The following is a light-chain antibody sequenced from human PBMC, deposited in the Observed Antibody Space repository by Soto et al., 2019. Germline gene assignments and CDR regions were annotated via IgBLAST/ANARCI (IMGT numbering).Light chain of an antibody. CDR1: SGHSSYA. CDR3: QTWGTGIRV. Sequence: QPVLTQSPSASASLGASVKLTCTLSSGHSSYAIAWHQQQPEKGPRYLMKLNSDGSHSKGDGIPDRLSGSSSGAERYLTISSLQSEDEADYYCQTWGTGIRVFGTGTKLTV. J-gene: IGLJ1*01. CDR2: LNSDGSH. V-gene: IGLV4-69*01.